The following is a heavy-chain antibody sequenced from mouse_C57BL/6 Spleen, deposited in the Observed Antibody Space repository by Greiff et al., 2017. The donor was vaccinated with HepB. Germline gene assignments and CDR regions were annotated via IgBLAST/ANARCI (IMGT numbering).Heavy chain of an antibody. CDR3: TTVGAAKDYYARDD. V-gene: IGHV1-5*01. D-gene: IGHD1-1*01. Sequence: EVKLVESGTVLARPGASVKMSCKTSGYTFTSYWMHWVKQRPGQGLEWIGAIYPGNSDTSYNQKFKGKAKLTAVTSASTAYMELSSLTNEDSAVYYCTTVGAAKDYYARDDWGQGTSVTVAS. CDR2: IYPGNSDT. J-gene: IGHJ4*01. CDR1: GYTFTSYW.